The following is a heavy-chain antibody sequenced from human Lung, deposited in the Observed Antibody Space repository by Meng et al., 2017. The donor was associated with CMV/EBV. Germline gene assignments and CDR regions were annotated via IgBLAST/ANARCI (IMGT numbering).Heavy chain of an antibody. CDR3: ARIYCSSTSCYNDY. CDR1: GGSINNYY. J-gene: IGHJ4*02. V-gene: IGHV4-59*01. Sequence: SCTVSGGSINNYYWSWIRQPPGKGLEWIGYIYYSGSTNYNPSLKSRVTISVDTSKNQFHLKLSSVTAADTAVYFCARIYCSSTSCYNDYWGQGTLVTVSS. CDR2: IYYSGST. D-gene: IGHD2-2*01.